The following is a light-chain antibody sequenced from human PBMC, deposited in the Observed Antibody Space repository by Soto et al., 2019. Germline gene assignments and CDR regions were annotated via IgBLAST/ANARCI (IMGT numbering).Light chain of an antibody. J-gene: IGKJ3*01. Sequence: DIQMTQTPSSRSASVGDRVTITCRASQGIDTYLAWYQQKPGQVPKLLIYAASTLQSGVPSRFSGSGSGTDFTLTISSLQPADVATYFCQKYTRAPFTFGPGTKVDIK. CDR1: QGIDTY. V-gene: IGKV1-27*01. CDR2: AAS. CDR3: QKYTRAPFT.